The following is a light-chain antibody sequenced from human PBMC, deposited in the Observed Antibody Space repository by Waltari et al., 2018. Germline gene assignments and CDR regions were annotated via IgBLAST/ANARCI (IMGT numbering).Light chain of an antibody. CDR1: SSNIRAGYD. CDR3: QSYDSSLSGSV. CDR2: GNS. Sequence: QSVLTQPPPVSGAPGPRVTISCTRSSSNIRAGYDVHWYQQLPGTAPKLLIYGNSNRPSGVPDRFSGSKSGTSASLAITGLQAEDEADYYCQSYDSSLSGSVFGTGTKVTVL. J-gene: IGLJ1*01. V-gene: IGLV1-40*01.